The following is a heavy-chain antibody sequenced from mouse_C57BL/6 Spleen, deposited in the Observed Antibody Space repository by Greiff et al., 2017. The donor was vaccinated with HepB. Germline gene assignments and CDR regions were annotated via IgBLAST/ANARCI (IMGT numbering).Heavy chain of an antibody. J-gene: IGHJ4*01. D-gene: IGHD2-4*01. CDR2: IYPGSGST. CDR3: ARREIYYDYPYYAMDY. CDR1: GYTFTSYW. V-gene: IGHV1-55*01. Sequence: QVQLQQPGAELVKPGASVKMSCKASGYTFTSYWITWVKQRPGQGLEWIGDIYPGSGSTNYNEKFKSKATLTVDTSSSTAYMQLSSLTSEDSAVYYCARREIYYDYPYYAMDYWGQGTSVTVSS.